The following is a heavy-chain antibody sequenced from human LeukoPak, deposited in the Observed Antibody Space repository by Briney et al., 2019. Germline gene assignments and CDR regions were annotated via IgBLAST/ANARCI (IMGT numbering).Heavy chain of an antibody. Sequence: PGGSLRLSCAASGFTFSSYWMSWVRQAPGKGLEWVANIKQDGSEKYYVDSVKGRFTISRDNAKNSLYLQMNSLRAEDTAVYYCASNYYDSSGYPDYWGQGTLVTVSS. J-gene: IGHJ4*02. V-gene: IGHV3-7*01. D-gene: IGHD3-22*01. CDR3: ASNYYDSSGYPDY. CDR1: GFTFSSYW. CDR2: IKQDGSEK.